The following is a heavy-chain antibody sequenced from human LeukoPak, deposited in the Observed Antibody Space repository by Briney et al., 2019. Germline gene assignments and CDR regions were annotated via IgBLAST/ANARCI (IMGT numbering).Heavy chain of an antibody. V-gene: IGHV1-24*01. CDR1: GYTLTELP. Sequence: ASVKVSCKVSGYTLTELPMHWVRQAPGKGLEWMGGFDPEDGETIYAQKFQGRVTMTEDTSTDTAYMELSSLRSEDTAVYYCATSVVFAGVRGVFREAPDYWGQGTLVTVSS. D-gene: IGHD3-10*01. CDR3: ATSVVFAGVRGVFREAPDY. CDR2: FDPEDGET. J-gene: IGHJ4*02.